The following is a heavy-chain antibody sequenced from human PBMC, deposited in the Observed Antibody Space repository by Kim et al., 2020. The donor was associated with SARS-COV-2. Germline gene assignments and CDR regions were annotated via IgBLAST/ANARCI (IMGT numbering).Heavy chain of an antibody. V-gene: IGHV4-39*07. CDR1: GGSISSSSYY. J-gene: IGHJ4*02. CDR3: ARDGGGA. Sequence: SETLSLTCTVSGGSISSSSYYWGWIRQPPGKGLEWFGSIYYSGSTYYNPSLKSRVTISVDTSKNQFSLKLSSVTAADTAVYYCARDGGGAGGQGTLVTV. CDR2: IYYSGST. D-gene: IGHD3-16*01.